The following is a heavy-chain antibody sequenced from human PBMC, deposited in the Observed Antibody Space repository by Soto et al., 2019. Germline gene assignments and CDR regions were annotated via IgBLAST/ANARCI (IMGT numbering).Heavy chain of an antibody. CDR2: FIPMHNTA. Sequence: QVQLVQSGAEVKKPGSSVKVSCKASGGTFYNYAINWVRHAPGQGLEWMGCFIPMHNTATYAQQVQGRVTITADKSTNTAYMELASLISDDKAVYYCAREAGKNYESRGYFRGNYHYYGLDVWGQGTTVTVSS. D-gene: IGHD3-22*01. V-gene: IGHV1-69*06. CDR3: AREAGKNYESRGYFRGNYHYYGLDV. J-gene: IGHJ6*02. CDR1: GGTFYNYA.